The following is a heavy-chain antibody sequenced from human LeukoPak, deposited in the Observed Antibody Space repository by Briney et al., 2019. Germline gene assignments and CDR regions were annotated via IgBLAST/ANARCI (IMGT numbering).Heavy chain of an antibody. Sequence: SETLSLTCTVSGGSISSYYWSWIRQPPGKGLEWIGYIYYSGSTNYNPSLKSRVTISVDTSKNQFSLKLSSVTAADTAVYYCARELKGELRYNWFDPWGQGTLDTVSS. CDR2: IYYSGST. J-gene: IGHJ5*02. D-gene: IGHD1-26*01. CDR1: GGSISSYY. CDR3: ARELKGELRYNWFDP. V-gene: IGHV4-59*01.